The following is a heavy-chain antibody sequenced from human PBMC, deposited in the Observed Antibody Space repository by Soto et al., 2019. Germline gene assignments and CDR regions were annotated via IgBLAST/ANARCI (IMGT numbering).Heavy chain of an antibody. J-gene: IGHJ6*02. V-gene: IGHV4-34*01. CDR2: INHSGST. D-gene: IGHD6-6*01. Sequence: PSETLSLTCAVYGGSFSGYYWSWIRQPPGKGLEWIGEINHSGSTNYNPSLKSRVTISVDTSKNQFSLKLSSVTAADTAVYYCARQSSPNYYYYGMDVWGQGTAVTVS. CDR1: GGSFSGYY. CDR3: ARQSSPNYYYYGMDV.